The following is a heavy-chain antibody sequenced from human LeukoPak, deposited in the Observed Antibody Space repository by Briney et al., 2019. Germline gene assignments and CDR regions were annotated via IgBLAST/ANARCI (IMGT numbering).Heavy chain of an antibody. J-gene: IGHJ4*02. CDR2: INPNSGDT. D-gene: IGHD3-22*01. CDR3: ARGEYDSSGFGLGYPDY. V-gene: IGHV1-2*02. Sequence: ASVKVSCKASGYIFTGYYMHWVRQAPGQGLEWMGWINPNSGDTNYAQKFQGRVTMTRDTSVSTAYMELSRLRSEDTAVYYCARGEYDSSGFGLGYPDYWGQGTLVTVSS. CDR1: GYIFTGYY.